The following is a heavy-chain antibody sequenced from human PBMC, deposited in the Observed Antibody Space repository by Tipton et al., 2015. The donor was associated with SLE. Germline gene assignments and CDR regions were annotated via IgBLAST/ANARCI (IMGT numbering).Heavy chain of an antibody. D-gene: IGHD3-3*01. CDR3: ARRYYDFWSGPTRFDY. Sequence: QVQLVQSGAEVKKPGASVKVSCKASGYIFTSYGISWVRQAPGQGLEWMGWITAYNGNTDYAQKLQGRVTMTTDTSTSTAYMELRSLRSDDTAVYYCARRYYDFWSGPTRFDYWGQGTLVTVSS. CDR1: GYIFTSYG. CDR2: ITAYNGNT. V-gene: IGHV1-18*01. J-gene: IGHJ4*02.